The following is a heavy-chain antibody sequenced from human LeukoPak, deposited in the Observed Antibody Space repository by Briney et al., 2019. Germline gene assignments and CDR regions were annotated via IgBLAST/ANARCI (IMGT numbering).Heavy chain of an antibody. CDR3: ASWELHKDVVFDY. D-gene: IGHD1-26*01. J-gene: IGHJ4*02. V-gene: IGHV1-8*01. CDR1: GYTFTSYD. Sequence: GSVKVSCKASGYTFTSYDINWVRQATGQGLEWMGWMNPNSGNTGYAQKFQGRVTMTRNTSISTAYMELSSLRSEDTAVYYCASWELHKDVVFDYWGQGTLVTVSS. CDR2: MNPNSGNT.